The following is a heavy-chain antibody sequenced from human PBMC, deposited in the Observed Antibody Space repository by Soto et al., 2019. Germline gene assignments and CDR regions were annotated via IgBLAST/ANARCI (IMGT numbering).Heavy chain of an antibody. CDR3: GKERRGSGWFVCNF. CDR2: ISGNVCDA. CDR1: VFPFIHYS. J-gene: IGHJ4*02. D-gene: IGHD6-19*01. V-gene: IGHV3-23*01. Sequence: VVSMILSCSSSVFPFIHYSISLFLQAPVNWLEWVSAISGNVCDASYADSFRGRFTISIDNSRDTLYLQMNSLRADDMSIYYCGKERRGSGWFVCNFWGQGTMVTVSS.